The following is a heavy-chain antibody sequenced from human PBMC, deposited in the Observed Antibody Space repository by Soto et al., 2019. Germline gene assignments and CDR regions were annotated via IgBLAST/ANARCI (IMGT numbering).Heavy chain of an antibody. V-gene: IGHV3-23*01. CDR2: MIGGSHGT. CDR1: GFTLNNYA. CDR3: AKGKSTGDLDWFDP. D-gene: IGHD7-27*01. Sequence: EVQLLLSGGGLAQPGGSLRLSCAASGFTLNNYAVAWVRQAPGKGLEWVSTMIGGSHGTAYSDSVRGRFTVSRDNSKNSRYLQMNSLGAEDTAMYYCAKGKSTGDLDWFDPWGQGSLVTVSS. J-gene: IGHJ5*02.